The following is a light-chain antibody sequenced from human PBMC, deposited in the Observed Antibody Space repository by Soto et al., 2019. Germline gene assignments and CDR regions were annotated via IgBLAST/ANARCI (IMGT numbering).Light chain of an antibody. V-gene: IGKV3-20*01. CDR3: XQSASSLT. CDR2: DAD. J-gene: IGKJ5*01. Sequence: VLTQCPGTLSVAPGDTASLTWNASHSVSSTFLAWYQQKPGQAPTLLIYDADTRATGIQDRFSGSGFGTQFTLTIRRLEPEDFAIYYCXQSASSLTCGQGTRLEIK. CDR1: HSVSSTF.